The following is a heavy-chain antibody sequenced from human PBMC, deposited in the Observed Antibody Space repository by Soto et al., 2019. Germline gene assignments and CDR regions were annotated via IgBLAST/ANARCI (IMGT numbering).Heavy chain of an antibody. J-gene: IGHJ5*02. Sequence: ASETLSLTCAVYGGSFSGYYWSWIRQPPGKGLEWIGEINHSGSTNYNPSLKSRVTISVDTSKNQFSLKLSSVTAADTAVYYCARGYQNRIAARPNWFDPWGQGTLVTVSS. V-gene: IGHV4-34*01. D-gene: IGHD6-6*01. CDR1: GGSFSGYY. CDR3: ARGYQNRIAARPNWFDP. CDR2: INHSGST.